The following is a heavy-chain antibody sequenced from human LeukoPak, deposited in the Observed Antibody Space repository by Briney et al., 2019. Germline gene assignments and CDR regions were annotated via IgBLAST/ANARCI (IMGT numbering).Heavy chain of an antibody. V-gene: IGHV4-59*01. Sequence: SETLSLTCTVSGGSISSYYWSWIRQPPGKGLEWIGYIYYSGSTNYNPSLKSRVTISVDTSKNQFSLKLSSVTAADTAVYYCARLYSSSWYVDYYYYYVDVWGKGTTVTVSS. CDR2: IYYSGST. J-gene: IGHJ6*03. D-gene: IGHD6-13*01. CDR1: GGSISSYY. CDR3: ARLYSSSWYVDYYYYYVDV.